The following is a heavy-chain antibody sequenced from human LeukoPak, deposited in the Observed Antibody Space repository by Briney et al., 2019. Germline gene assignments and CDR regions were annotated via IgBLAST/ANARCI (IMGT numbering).Heavy chain of an antibody. J-gene: IGHJ4*02. CDR3: AKDWTTTQQGY. CDR1: GFTFSSYA. Sequence: QSGRSLRLSCAASGFTFSSYAMHWVRQAPGKGLEWVAVISYDGSNKYYADSVKGRFTISRDNSKNTLYLQMNSLRAEDTAVYYCAKDWTTTQQGYWGQGTLVTVSS. CDR2: ISYDGSNK. V-gene: IGHV3-30*04. D-gene: IGHD4-17*01.